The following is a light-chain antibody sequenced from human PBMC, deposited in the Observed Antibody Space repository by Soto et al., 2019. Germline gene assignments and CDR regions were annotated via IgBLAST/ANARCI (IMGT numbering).Light chain of an antibody. CDR1: QSVGNN. CDR2: GAS. Sequence: EILIAQSPGTLSVSTGERVTLACRASQSVGNNLAWHQQKTGQAPRLLIYGASTRATGFPARFSGSGSGTEFTLTISTLQSEDFAVYYCQQYNGWPITFGQGTRRE. CDR3: QQYNGWPIT. J-gene: IGKJ5*01. V-gene: IGKV3-15*01.